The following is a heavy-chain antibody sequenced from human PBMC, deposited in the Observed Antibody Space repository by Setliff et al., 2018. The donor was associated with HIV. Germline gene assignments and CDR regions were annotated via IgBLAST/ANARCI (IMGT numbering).Heavy chain of an antibody. J-gene: IGHJ4*02. V-gene: IGHV3-53*01. CDR2: IYSDGST. D-gene: IGHD3-22*01. Sequence: LRLSCAASGFTVSSNYMSWVRQAPGKGLEWVSVIYSDGSTYYADSVKGRFTISRDNSKNTLYLQMNSLRAEDTAVYYCARPPYYYDSGGYPPDYWGQGTLVTVSS. CDR1: GFTVSSNY. CDR3: ARPPYYYDSGGYPPDY.